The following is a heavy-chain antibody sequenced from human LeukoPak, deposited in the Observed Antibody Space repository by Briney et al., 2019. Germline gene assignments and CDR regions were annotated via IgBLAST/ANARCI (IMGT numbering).Heavy chain of an antibody. Sequence: GGSLRLSCAASGFTFSGSAMHWVRQASGKGLEWVGGIRSKANSYATAYAASVKGRFTISRDDSKNKAYLQMNSLKTEDTAVYYCTSAMYYYDSSGYYYSGYWGQGTLVTVSS. CDR3: TSAMYYYDSSGYYYSGY. CDR2: IRSKANSYAT. V-gene: IGHV3-73*01. CDR1: GFTFSGSA. J-gene: IGHJ4*02. D-gene: IGHD3-22*01.